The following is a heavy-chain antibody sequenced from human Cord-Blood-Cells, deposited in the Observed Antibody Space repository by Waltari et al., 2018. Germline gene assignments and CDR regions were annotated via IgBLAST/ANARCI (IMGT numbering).Heavy chain of an antibody. CDR2: INPSGST. J-gene: IGHJ5*02. Sequence: QVQLQQWGAGLLKPSETLSLACAVYGGSFSGYYWSWIRQPPGKGLEWIGEINPSGSTNYKPFLKSRGNLSVGPCKDQFSLQVRSVTAAGTGVYYCARGGGSSGEGNWFDPWGQGTLVTVSS. V-gene: IGHV4-34*01. CDR1: GGSFSGYY. D-gene: IGHD6-19*01. CDR3: ARGGGSSGEGNWFDP.